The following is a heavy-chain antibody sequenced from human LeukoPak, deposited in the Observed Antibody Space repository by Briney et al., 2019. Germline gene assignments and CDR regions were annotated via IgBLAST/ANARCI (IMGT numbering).Heavy chain of an antibody. CDR2: INHSGST. D-gene: IGHD3-3*01. CDR3: ARGPRSPLAYDFWSGYYIPDAFDI. Sequence: KPSETLSLTCTVSGGSISSGGYYWSWIRQPPGKGLEWIGEINHSGSTNYNPSLKSRVTISVDTPKNQFSLKLSSVTAADTAVYYCARGPRSPLAYDFWSGYYIPDAFDIWGQGTMVTVSS. V-gene: IGHV4-39*07. J-gene: IGHJ3*02. CDR1: GGSISSGGYY.